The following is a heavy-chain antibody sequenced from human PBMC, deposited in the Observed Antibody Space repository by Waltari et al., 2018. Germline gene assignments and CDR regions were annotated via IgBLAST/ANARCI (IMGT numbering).Heavy chain of an antibody. D-gene: IGHD2-15*01. V-gene: IGHV5-51*03. Sequence: EVQLVQSGAEVKKPGESLKISCKGSGYSFTSYWIGWVRQMPGKGLEWMGIIYPGDSDTRYSPSFQGQVTISADKSISTAYLQWSSLKASDTAMYYCARSLGYCSGGSCYLEYFQHWGQGTLVIVSS. CDR2: IYPGDSDT. J-gene: IGHJ1*01. CDR3: ARSLGYCSGGSCYLEYFQH. CDR1: GYSFTSYW.